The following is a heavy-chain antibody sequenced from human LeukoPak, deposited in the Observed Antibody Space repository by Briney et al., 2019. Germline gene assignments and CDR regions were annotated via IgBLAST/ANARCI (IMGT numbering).Heavy chain of an antibody. CDR2: INPNSGGT. Sequence: ASVKVSCKASGYTFTGYYMHWVRQAPGQGLEWMGWINPNSGGTNYAQKFQGRVTMTRDTSITTAYMELSRLKSGDTAVYYCARGGYSGTEKPNDYWGQGTLVTVSS. CDR3: ARGGYSGTEKPNDY. J-gene: IGHJ4*02. CDR1: GYTFTGYY. V-gene: IGHV1-2*02. D-gene: IGHD1-26*01.